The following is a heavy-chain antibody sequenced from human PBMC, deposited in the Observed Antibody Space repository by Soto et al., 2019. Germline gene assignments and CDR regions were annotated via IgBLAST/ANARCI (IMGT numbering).Heavy chain of an antibody. V-gene: IGHV4-31*03. CDR3: ARYGSGTYYPTTFDS. CDR2: IFYSGST. Sequence: QVPLQESGPGLLKPSQTLSLTCTVSGGSISSAGYNWSWIRQHPGKGLEWIGYIFYSGSTYYNPSLKSRVTTPXAXSXXQFSLKLSSVTAADTAVYYCARYGSGTYYPTTFDSWGQGTLVTVSS. CDR1: GGSISSAGYN. D-gene: IGHD3-10*01. J-gene: IGHJ4*02.